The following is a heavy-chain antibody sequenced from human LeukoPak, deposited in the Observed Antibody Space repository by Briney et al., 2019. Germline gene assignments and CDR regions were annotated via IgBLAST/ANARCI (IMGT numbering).Heavy chain of an antibody. Sequence: PGGSLRLSCAASGFTFSSYGMHWVRQAPGKGLEWVAVISYDGSNKYYADSVKGRFTISRDNSKNTLYLQMNSLRAEDTAVYYCAKDSSYYDSSGYGSIFHDYWGQGTLVTVSS. J-gene: IGHJ4*02. CDR2: ISYDGSNK. CDR3: AKDSSYYDSSGYGSIFHDY. V-gene: IGHV3-30*18. CDR1: GFTFSSYG. D-gene: IGHD3-22*01.